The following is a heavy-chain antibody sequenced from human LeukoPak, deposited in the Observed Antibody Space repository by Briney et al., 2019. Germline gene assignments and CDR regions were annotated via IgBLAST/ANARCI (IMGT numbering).Heavy chain of an antibody. CDR2: IYYSGST. V-gene: IGHV4-39*07. J-gene: IGHJ3*02. CDR3: ARPTYDAFDI. CDR1: GASINSSNYY. Sequence: SETLSLTCTVSGASINSSNYYWGWIRQPPGKGLEWIGSIYYSGSTYYNPSLKSRVTISVDKSKNQFSLKLSSVTAADTAVYYCARPTYDAFDIWGQGTMVTVSS.